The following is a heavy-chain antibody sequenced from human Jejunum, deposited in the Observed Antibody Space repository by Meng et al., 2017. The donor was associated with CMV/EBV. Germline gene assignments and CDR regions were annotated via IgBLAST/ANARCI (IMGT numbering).Heavy chain of an antibody. V-gene: IGHV4-61*01. D-gene: IGHD3-16*01. CDR2: LYYSGST. J-gene: IGHJ5*02. CDR3: ARGWGWFDP. Sequence: LTCTVSGGSVRSGSYFWSWLRQPPGKGLEWIGYLYYSGSTSYDPSPKSRVTISIDTSNNQLSLKLSSVTAADTAVYYCARGWGWFDPWGQGTLVTVSS. CDR1: GGSVRSGSYF.